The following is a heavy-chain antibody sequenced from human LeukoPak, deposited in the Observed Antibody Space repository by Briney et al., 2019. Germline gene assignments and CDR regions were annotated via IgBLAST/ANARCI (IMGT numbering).Heavy chain of an antibody. CDR3: ARDLDGYRSGNGA. V-gene: IGHV3-7*05. CDR1: EFTFSRYW. CDR2: IKQDGSEK. Sequence: PGGSLRLSCAVSEFTFSRYWMSWVRQAPGKGLDWVATIKQDGSEKYYVDSVEGRFTISRDNSKNSLYLQMDSLRAEDTAVYYCARDLDGYRSGNGAWGQGTLVTVSS. D-gene: IGHD5-12*01. J-gene: IGHJ5*02.